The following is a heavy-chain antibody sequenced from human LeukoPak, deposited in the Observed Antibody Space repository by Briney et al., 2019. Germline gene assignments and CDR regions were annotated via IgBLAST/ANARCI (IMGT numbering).Heavy chain of an antibody. Sequence: GASVKVSCKASGYTFTSYGISWVRQAPGQGLEWMGWVSAYNDNTDYAQTLQDRVTMTTDTSTSTDYMELRSLRSDDTAVYYCARDHLGSGSYSSGERVYWGQGTLVTVSS. V-gene: IGHV1-18*01. D-gene: IGHD1-26*01. J-gene: IGHJ4*02. CDR1: GYTFTSYG. CDR2: VSAYNDNT. CDR3: ARDHLGSGSYSSGERVY.